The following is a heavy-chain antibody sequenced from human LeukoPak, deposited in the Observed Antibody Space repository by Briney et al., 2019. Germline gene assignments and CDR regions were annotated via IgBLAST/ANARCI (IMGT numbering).Heavy chain of an antibody. CDR2: IYYSGST. CDR3: ARDLRVGATGPFDI. Sequence: PSETLSLTCTVSGGSLSSSSYYWGWIRQPPGKGLEWIGSIYYSGSTYYNLSLKSRVTISVDTSKNQFSLKLSSVTAADTAVYYCARDLRVGATGPFDIWGQGTMVTVSS. V-gene: IGHV4-39*07. CDR1: GGSLSSSSYY. D-gene: IGHD1-26*01. J-gene: IGHJ3*02.